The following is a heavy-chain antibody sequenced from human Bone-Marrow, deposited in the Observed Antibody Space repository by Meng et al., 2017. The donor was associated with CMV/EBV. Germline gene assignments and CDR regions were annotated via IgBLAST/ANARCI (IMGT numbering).Heavy chain of an antibody. Sequence: GESLKISCAASGFTFSSYSMNWVRQAPGKGLEWVSSISSSSYIYYADSVKGRFTISRDNAKNSLYLQMNSLRAEDTALYYCAREHGGWNDAFDIWGQGTMVTVSS. CDR2: ISSSSYI. CDR1: GFTFSSYS. J-gene: IGHJ3*02. CDR3: AREHGGWNDAFDI. V-gene: IGHV3-21*04. D-gene: IGHD6-19*01.